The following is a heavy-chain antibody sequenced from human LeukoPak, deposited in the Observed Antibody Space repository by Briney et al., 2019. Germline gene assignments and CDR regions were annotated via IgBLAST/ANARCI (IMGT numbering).Heavy chain of an antibody. CDR3: ARGYGSGSSWSYYYYYYMDV. CDR2: INPNSGGT. CDR1: GYTFTGYY. Sequence: ASVKVSRKASGYTFTGYYMHWVRQAPGQGLEWMGWINPNSGGTNYAQKFQGRVTMTRDTSISTAYMELSRLRSDDTAVYYCARGYGSGSSWSYYYYYYMDVWGKGTTVTISS. J-gene: IGHJ6*03. D-gene: IGHD3-10*01. V-gene: IGHV1-2*02.